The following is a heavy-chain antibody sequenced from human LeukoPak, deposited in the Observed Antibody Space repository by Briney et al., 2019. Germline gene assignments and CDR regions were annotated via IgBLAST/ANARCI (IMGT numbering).Heavy chain of an antibody. J-gene: IGHJ4*02. CDR1: GFTFSSYA. V-gene: IGHV3-23*01. CDR2: ISGSGGST. Sequence: HPGGSLRLSCAASGFTFSSYAVSWVRQAPGEGLEWVSAISGSGGSTYYADSVKGRFTISRDNSKNTLYLQMNSLRAEDTAVYYCAKVSYDSSGYLFDYWGQGTLVTVSS. D-gene: IGHD3-22*01. CDR3: AKVSYDSSGYLFDY.